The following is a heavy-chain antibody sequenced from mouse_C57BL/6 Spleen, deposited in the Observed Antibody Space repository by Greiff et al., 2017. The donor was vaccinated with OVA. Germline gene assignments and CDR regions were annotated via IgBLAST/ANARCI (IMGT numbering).Heavy chain of an antibody. CDR2: IYPRDGST. D-gene: IGHD2-5*01. J-gene: IGHJ3*01. CDR1: GYTFTSYD. Sequence: QVTLKVSGPELVKPGASVKLSCKASGYTFTSYDINWVKQRPGQGLEWIGWIYPRDGSTKYNEKFKGKATLTVDTSSSTAYMELHSLTSEDSAVYFCARGGVYSNYLFFAYWGQGTLVTVSA. V-gene: IGHV1-85*01. CDR3: ARGGVYSNYLFFAY.